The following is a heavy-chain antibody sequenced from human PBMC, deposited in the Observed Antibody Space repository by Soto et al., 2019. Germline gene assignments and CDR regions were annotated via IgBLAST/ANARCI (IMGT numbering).Heavy chain of an antibody. CDR3: ASVLGSRRSGSYPYY. Sequence: GGSLSLSCAASGFSISDCSMDWVRQTPGKGLEWISYIRTNNDAIYYADSVKGRFTISRDNAKNSLYLQMNSLRAEDTALYYCASVLGSRRSGSYPYYWGQGTLVTVSS. J-gene: IGHJ4*02. V-gene: IGHV3-48*01. CDR1: GFSISDCS. CDR2: IRTNNDAI. D-gene: IGHD3-10*01.